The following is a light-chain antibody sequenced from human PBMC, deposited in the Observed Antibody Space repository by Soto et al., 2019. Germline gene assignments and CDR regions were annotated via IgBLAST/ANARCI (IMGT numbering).Light chain of an antibody. J-gene: IGLJ2*01. V-gene: IGLV2-14*03. CDR2: DVT. CDR1: SSDVGGYNY. CDR3: TSYTSSNTPYVV. Sequence: QSALTQPASVSGSPGQSITISCTGASSDVGGYNYVSWYQQHPGKAPKLMISDVTNRPSGVSNRFSGSKSGNTASLTISGLQAEDEADYYCTSYTSSNTPYVVFGGGTKLTVL.